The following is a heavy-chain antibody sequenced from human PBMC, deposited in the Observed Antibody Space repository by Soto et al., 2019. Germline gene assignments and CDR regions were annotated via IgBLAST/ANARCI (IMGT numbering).Heavy chain of an antibody. D-gene: IGHD1-1*01. V-gene: IGHV3-11*01. CDR2: ISSSGSTI. CDR1: GFTFSDYY. CDR3: AREVSHAVQLERQSYFDY. J-gene: IGHJ4*02. Sequence: PGGSLRLSCAASGFTFSDYYMSWIRQAPGKGLEWVSYISSSGSTIYYADSVKGRFTISRDNAKNSLYLQMNSLRAEDTAVYYCAREVSHAVQLERQSYFDYWGQGTLVTVSS.